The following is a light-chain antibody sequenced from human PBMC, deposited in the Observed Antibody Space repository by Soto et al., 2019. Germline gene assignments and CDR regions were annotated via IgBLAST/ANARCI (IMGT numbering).Light chain of an antibody. CDR2: AAS. J-gene: IGKJ4*01. CDR3: QQSYSTPRT. CDR1: QSISNH. Sequence: DIQMTQSPTSLSASVEDRVIITCRASQSISNHLNWYQQKPGKAPKLLIFAASSLQSGVPSRFSGSRSGPDFTLTISSLQPEDFATYYCQQSYSTPRTFGGGTKMDIK. V-gene: IGKV1-39*01.